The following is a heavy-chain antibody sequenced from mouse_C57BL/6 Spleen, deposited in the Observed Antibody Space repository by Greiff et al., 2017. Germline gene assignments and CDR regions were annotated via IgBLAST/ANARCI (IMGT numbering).Heavy chain of an antibody. CDR2: IHPNSGST. CDR3: ARSPYYGSSLYYAMDY. J-gene: IGHJ4*01. CDR1: GYTFTSYW. Sequence: QVQLQQPGAELVKPGASVKLSCKASGYTFTSYWMHWVKQRPGQGLEWIGMIHPNSGSTNYNEKFKSKDTLTVDKSSSTAYMQLSSLTSEDSAVYYCARSPYYGSSLYYAMDYWGQGTSVTVSS. V-gene: IGHV1-64*01. D-gene: IGHD1-1*01.